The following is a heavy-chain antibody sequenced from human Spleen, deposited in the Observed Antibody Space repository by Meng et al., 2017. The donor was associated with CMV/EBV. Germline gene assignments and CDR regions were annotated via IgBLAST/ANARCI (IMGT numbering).Heavy chain of an antibody. V-gene: IGHV3-64*02. D-gene: IGHD6-19*01. CDR3: ARDLGGWDAEYFQQ. CDR2: ITSDGGST. J-gene: IGHJ1*01. CDR1: GFTFSRYV. Sequence: GSGFTFSRYVMHWVRQAPGKGLEYVSAITSDGGSTYYADSVKGRFTISRDNSKNTLYLQMNSLRGEDTAVYYCARDLGGWDAEYFQQWGQGTLVTVSS.